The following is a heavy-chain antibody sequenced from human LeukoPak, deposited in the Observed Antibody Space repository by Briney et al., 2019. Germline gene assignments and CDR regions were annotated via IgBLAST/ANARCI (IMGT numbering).Heavy chain of an antibody. CDR2: ISGDGAGT. CDR1: GFTFDDYA. Sequence: PGGSLRLSCAASGFTFDDYAMHWVRQVPGKGLEWVSLISGDGAGTYYADSVKGRFAISRDNSKDSLYLQMNSLRTEDTALYYCARRGENAFDIWGQGTMVTVSS. D-gene: IGHD5-24*01. J-gene: IGHJ3*02. CDR3: ARRGENAFDI. V-gene: IGHV3-43*02.